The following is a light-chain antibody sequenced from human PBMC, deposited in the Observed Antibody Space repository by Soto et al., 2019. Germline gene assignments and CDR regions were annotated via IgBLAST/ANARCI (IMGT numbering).Light chain of an antibody. V-gene: IGKV3-20*01. Sequence: EIVLTQSPGTLSLSPGERATLSCRASQSVTSSYLAWYQQKPGQAPRLLIYGASSRATGIPDRFSGSGSGTDFTLTISRLEPEDFAVYYCQQYRSSPLTFGQGTKLEI. CDR2: GAS. CDR1: QSVTSSY. J-gene: IGKJ2*01. CDR3: QQYRSSPLT.